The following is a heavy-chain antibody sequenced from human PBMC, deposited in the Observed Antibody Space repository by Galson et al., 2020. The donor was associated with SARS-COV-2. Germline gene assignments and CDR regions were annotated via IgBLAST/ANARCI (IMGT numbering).Heavy chain of an antibody. CDR2: VLHTGSV. Sequence: ASETLSLTCIVSGASIVSHYWSWVRRPPGKAPEWIGYVLHTGSVDYNPSLKSRVTMSVDGSENQFSLRLTSVTAADTAVYYCARRLVGGTKDAIDIWGPGAAVTVSS. J-gene: IGHJ3*02. CDR3: ARRLVGGTKDAIDI. CDR1: GASIVSHY. V-gene: IGHV4-59*11. D-gene: IGHD2-8*02.